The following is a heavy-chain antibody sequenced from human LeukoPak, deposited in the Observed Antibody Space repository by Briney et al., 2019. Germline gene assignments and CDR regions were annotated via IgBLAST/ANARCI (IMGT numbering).Heavy chain of an antibody. J-gene: IGHJ4*02. Sequence: GGSLRLSCAASGFTFSSYGMHWVRQAPGKGLEWVAVIWYDGSNKYYADSVKGRFTISRDNSKNTLYLQMNSLRAEDTAVYYCARDPALSAYYFDYWGQGTLVTVSS. CDR1: GFTFSSYG. V-gene: IGHV3-33*01. CDR2: IWYDGSNK. D-gene: IGHD5/OR15-5a*01. CDR3: ARDPALSAYYFDY.